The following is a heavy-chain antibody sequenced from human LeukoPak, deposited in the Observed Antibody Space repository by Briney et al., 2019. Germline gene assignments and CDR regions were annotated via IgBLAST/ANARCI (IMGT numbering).Heavy chain of an antibody. CDR2: IYYSGST. J-gene: IGHJ5*02. D-gene: IGHD3-10*01. CDR1: GGSISSGGYY. V-gene: IGHV4-31*03. Sequence: SETLSLTCTVSGGSISSGGYYWSWIRQHPGKGLEWIGYIYYSGSTYYNPSLKSRVTISVDKSKNQFSLKLSSVTAADTAVYYCARSGWFGELLGETGWFDPWGQGTLVTVSS. CDR3: ARSGWFGELLGETGWFDP.